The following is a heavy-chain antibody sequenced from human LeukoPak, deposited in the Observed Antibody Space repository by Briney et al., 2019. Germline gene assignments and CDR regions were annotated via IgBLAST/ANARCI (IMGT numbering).Heavy chain of an antibody. Sequence: GGSLRLSCAASGFTFSDYGIHWVRPAPGTGREWVAVIWYDGSNKYYADSVKGRFTISRDNSKHTLYLQMNSLRAEDTAVYYCARGMGYYFDCWGRGTLVTVSS. CDR3: ARGMGYYFDC. CDR2: IWYDGSNK. J-gene: IGHJ4*02. CDR1: GFTFSDYG. V-gene: IGHV3-33*01. D-gene: IGHD3-16*01.